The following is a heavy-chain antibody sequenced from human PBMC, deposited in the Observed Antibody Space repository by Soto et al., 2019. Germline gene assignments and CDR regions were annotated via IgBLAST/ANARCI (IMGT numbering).Heavy chain of an antibody. CDR2: ISGSGDST. Sequence: EVQLLESGGGLVQPGGSLRLSCAASGFTFSSYALTWVRQAPGQGLEWVSAISGSGDSTYYADSVTGRFSISIDNSKITLYLQGNSRRAEDTDVYYYAKGFRFGEQYGMDVWGQGTTVTVSS. V-gene: IGHV3-23*01. CDR1: GFTFSSYA. J-gene: IGHJ6*02. CDR3: AKGFRFGEQYGMDV. D-gene: IGHD3-10*01.